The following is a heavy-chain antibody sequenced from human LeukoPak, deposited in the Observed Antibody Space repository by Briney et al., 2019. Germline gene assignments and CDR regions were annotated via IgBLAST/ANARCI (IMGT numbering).Heavy chain of an antibody. CDR3: ATPDCSGISCLDVFNM. J-gene: IGHJ3*02. D-gene: IGHD2-2*01. CDR1: GVSVSDGRYY. V-gene: IGHV4-31*03. CDR2: KYYSGSA. Sequence: SETLSLTCNVSGVSVSDGRYYWTWIRQHPGKGLEWIGCKYYSGSAKYNPSLKSRLTISIDTSKNQFSLQLSSVTAADTATYYCATPDCSGISCLDVFNMWGQGTRVTVSS.